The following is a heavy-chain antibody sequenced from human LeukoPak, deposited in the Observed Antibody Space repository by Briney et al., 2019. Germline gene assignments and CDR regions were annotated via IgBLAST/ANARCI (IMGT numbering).Heavy chain of an antibody. CDR1: GFTFSSYW. CDR3: ARGGGSDYDTSGYYYLAVY. J-gene: IGHJ4*02. V-gene: IGHV3-7*01. CDR2: IKKDGSDK. Sequence: GGSLRLSCTASGFTFSSYWMTWVRQAPGKGLEWVANIKKDGSDKNYVDSVKGRFTISRDNAKNSLYLQMNSLRVEDTAVYYCARGGGSDYDTSGYYYLAVYWGQGALVTVSS. D-gene: IGHD3-22*01.